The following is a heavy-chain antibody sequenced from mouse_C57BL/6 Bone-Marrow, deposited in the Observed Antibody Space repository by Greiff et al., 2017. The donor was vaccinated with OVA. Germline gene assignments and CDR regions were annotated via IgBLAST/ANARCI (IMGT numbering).Heavy chain of an antibody. CDR3: ARVGGKEWFAY. Sequence: VKLKQPGAELVKPGASVKLSCKASGYTFTSYWMHWVKQRPGQGLEWIGMIHPNSGSTNYNEKFKSKATLTVDKSSSTAYMQLSSLTSEDSAVYYCARVGGKEWFAYWGQGTLVTVSA. CDR2: IHPNSGST. V-gene: IGHV1-64*01. D-gene: IGHD2-1*01. J-gene: IGHJ3*01. CDR1: GYTFTSYW.